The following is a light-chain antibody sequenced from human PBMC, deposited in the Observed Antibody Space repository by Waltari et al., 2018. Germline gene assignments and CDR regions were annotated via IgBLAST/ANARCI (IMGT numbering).Light chain of an antibody. J-gene: IGKJ4*01. Sequence: DIQMTQSPSSVSASVGDKATITCRASQGINSCLAWYQQKPGKAPKLLIYDASSLQTGVPSRFSGSESGTDFTLTISSLQPEDFATYYCQQANRFPLTFGGGTKVELK. CDR2: DAS. CDR3: QQANRFPLT. V-gene: IGKV1-12*01. CDR1: QGINSC.